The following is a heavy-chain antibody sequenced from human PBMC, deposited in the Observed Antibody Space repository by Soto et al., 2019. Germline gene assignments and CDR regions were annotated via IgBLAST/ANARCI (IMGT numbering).Heavy chain of an antibody. D-gene: IGHD6-13*01. CDR1: GGSISSGGYS. V-gene: IGHV4-30-2*01. CDR2: IYHRGST. CDR3: ASGQHLVRNY. J-gene: IGHJ4*02. Sequence: QLQLEESGSGLVKPSDTLSLTCAVSGGSISSGGYSWSWIRQPPGKGLEWIGYIYHRGSTYYNPALKSRGPISVDRSKNQFSLKLSSVPAADPAVSYCASGQHLVRNYWGQGTLVTVSS.